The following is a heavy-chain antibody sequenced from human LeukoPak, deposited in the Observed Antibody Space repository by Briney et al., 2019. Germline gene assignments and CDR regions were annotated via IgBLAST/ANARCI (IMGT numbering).Heavy chain of an antibody. CDR2: IRYDGSNK. D-gene: IGHD1-7*01. CDR1: GFTFSSYW. Sequence: GGSLRLSCAASGFTFSSYWMSWVRQAPGKGMEWVAFIRYDGSNKYYAESVKGRFTIPRDNSKHTLYLQMNNLRADDTGVYYALGTSNSFDYWGQGTLVTVSS. V-gene: IGHV3-30*02. J-gene: IGHJ4*02. CDR3: LGTSNSFDY.